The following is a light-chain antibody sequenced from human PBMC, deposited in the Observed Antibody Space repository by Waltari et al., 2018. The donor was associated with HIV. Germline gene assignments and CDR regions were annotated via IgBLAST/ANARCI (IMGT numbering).Light chain of an antibody. J-gene: IGLJ2*01. V-gene: IGLV2-23*02. Sequence: QSALTQPASVSGSPGQSITISCTGARSGIGSPNLVSWYQQHPGKAPNLMIYEVSKRPSGVSNRFSGSKSGNTASLTISGLQAEDEADYYCCSYAGSKVFGGGTKLTVL. CDR2: EVS. CDR3: CSYAGSKV. CDR1: RSGIGSPNL.